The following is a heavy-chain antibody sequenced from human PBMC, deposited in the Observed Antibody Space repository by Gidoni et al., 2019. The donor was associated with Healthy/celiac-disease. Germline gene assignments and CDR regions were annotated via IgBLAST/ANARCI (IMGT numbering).Heavy chain of an antibody. D-gene: IGHD2-2*01. CDR3: AKASRGAFDI. CDR2: ISWNSGSR. V-gene: IGHV3-9*01. J-gene: IGHJ3*02. CDR1: GFTFDDYA. Sequence: EVQLVESGGGLVQPGRSLILSCAASGFTFDDYAMHWVRQAPGKGLEWVSGISWNSGSRGYADSVKGRFTISRDNAKNSLYLQMNSLRAEDTALYYCAKASRGAFDIWGQGTMVTVSS.